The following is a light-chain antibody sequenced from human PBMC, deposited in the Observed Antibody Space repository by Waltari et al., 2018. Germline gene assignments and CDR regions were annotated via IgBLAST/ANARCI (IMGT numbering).Light chain of an antibody. CDR2: EVN. CDR1: SIDVESYNL. V-gene: IGLV2-23*02. J-gene: IGLJ2*01. Sequence: SALTQPASVSGSPGQSITLSCTGSSIDVESYNLVSWYQQKPGKAPKLIIYEVNKRPSGVSYRFSGSKSGTTASLTISGLRAEDEAEYYCSVKRGSNTVVFGGGTKLTVL. CDR3: SVKRGSNTVV.